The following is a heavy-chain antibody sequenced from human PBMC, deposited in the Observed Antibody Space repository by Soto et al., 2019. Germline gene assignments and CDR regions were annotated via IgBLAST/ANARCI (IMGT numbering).Heavy chain of an antibody. CDR2: ISYDGSNK. CDR1: GFTFSSYA. V-gene: IGHV3-30-3*01. CDR3: ARGDEFVEMATTKGAFDI. D-gene: IGHD5-12*01. Sequence: GGSLRLSCAASGFTFSSYAMHWVRQAPGKGLEWVAVISYDGSNKYYADSVKGRFTISRDNSKNTLYLQMNSLRAEDTAVYYCARGDEFVEMATTKGAFDIWGQGTMVTVSS. J-gene: IGHJ3*02.